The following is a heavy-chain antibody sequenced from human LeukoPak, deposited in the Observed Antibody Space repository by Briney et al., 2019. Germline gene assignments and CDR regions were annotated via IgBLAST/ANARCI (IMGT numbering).Heavy chain of an antibody. J-gene: IGHJ4*02. CDR3: ARDQYYYDSSGYLSYFDY. CDR1: GYSISSGYY. CDR2: IYHTGSA. D-gene: IGHD3-22*01. Sequence: SETLSLTCTVSGYSISSGYYWGWIRQPPGQGLEWIGSIYHTGSAYHNPSLKSRVIISVDTSKNQFSLKLSSVTAADTAVYYCARDQYYYDSSGYLSYFDYWGQGTLVTVSS. V-gene: IGHV4-38-2*02.